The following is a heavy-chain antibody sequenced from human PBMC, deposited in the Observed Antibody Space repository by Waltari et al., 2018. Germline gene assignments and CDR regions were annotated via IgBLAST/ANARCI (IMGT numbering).Heavy chain of an antibody. CDR3: ARSWNSVDY. CDR1: GGSISSSSYY. Sequence: QLQLQESGPGLVKPSETLSLTCTVSGGSISSSSYYWGWIRQPPGKGLEWIGEINHSGSTNYNPSLKSRVTISVDTSKNQFSLKLSSVTAADTAVYYCARSWNSVDYWGQGTLVTVSS. V-gene: IGHV4-39*07. J-gene: IGHJ4*02. CDR2: INHSGST. D-gene: IGHD1-7*01.